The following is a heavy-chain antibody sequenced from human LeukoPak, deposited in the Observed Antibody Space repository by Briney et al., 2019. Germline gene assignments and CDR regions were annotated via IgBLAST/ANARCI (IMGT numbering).Heavy chain of an antibody. CDR3: ARGGWWDNWNRLDP. J-gene: IGHJ5*02. Sequence: SETRSLAWAVDAGSFSSYYCKCDRQPAGRLRGWIGDINHSGSTNYNPSIKSRLSISVDTSKNQVSLKLTSVTAADTAVYYCARGGWWDNWNRLDPWGQGTLVTVSS. D-gene: IGHD1-1*01. V-gene: IGHV4-34*01. CDR2: INHSGST. CDR1: AGSFSSYY.